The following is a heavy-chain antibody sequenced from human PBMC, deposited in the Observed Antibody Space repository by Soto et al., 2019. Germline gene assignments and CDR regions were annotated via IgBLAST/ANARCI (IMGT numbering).Heavy chain of an antibody. D-gene: IGHD6-13*01. CDR1: GGSISSGGYY. V-gene: IGHV4-31*03. CDR2: IYYSGST. J-gene: IGHJ6*02. CDR3: ARDKASGTRDYYYYGMDV. Sequence: PPETLSLTCTVSGGSISSGGYYWSWIRQHPGKGLEWIGYIYYSGSTYYNPSLKSRVTISVDTSKNQFSLKLSSVTAADTAVYYCARDKASGTRDYYYYGMDVWGQGTTVTVSS.